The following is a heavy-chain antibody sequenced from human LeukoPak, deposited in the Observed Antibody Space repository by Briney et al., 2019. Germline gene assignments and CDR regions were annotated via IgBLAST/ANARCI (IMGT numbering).Heavy chain of an antibody. V-gene: IGHV1-3*01. J-gene: IGHJ4*02. Sequence: ASVKVSCKASGYTFTSYDINWVRQATGQGLEWMGWINAGNGNTKYSQKFQGRVTITRDTSASTAYMELSSLRSEDTAVYYCARDSLMVRGVITPFDYWGQGTLVTVSS. D-gene: IGHD3-10*01. CDR3: ARDSLMVRGVITPFDY. CDR1: GYTFTSYD. CDR2: INAGNGNT.